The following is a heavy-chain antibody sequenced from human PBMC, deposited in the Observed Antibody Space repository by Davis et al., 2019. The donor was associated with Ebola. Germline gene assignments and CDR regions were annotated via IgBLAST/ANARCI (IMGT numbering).Heavy chain of an antibody. D-gene: IGHD3-3*01. CDR3: ARDREWPLDY. CDR2: INHSGST. Sequence: MPSETLSLTCAVYGGSFSGYYWSWIRQPPGKGLEWIGEINHSGSTNYNPSLKSRVTISVDTSKNQFSLKLSSVTAADTAVYYCARDREWPLDYWGQGTLVTVSS. J-gene: IGHJ4*02. CDR1: GGSFSGYY. V-gene: IGHV4-34*01.